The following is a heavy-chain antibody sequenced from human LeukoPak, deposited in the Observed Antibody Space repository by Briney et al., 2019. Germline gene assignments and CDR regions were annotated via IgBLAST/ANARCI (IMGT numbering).Heavy chain of an antibody. V-gene: IGHV3-11*04. CDR3: ARDPRTVRI. CDR2: ISGNGGDI. Sequence: GGSLRLSCAASGFTFSDNYMTWVRRAPGKGLEWLSYISGNGGDILYADSVKGRFTISRDNAKNLLYLQMDSLRVEDTAIYYCARDPRTVRIWGQGTLVTVSS. CDR1: GFTFSDNY. J-gene: IGHJ4*02. D-gene: IGHD1-1*01.